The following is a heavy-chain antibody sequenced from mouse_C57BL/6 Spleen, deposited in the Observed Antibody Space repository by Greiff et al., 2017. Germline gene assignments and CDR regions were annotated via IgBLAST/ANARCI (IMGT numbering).Heavy chain of an antibody. V-gene: IGHV1-15*01. CDR3: TRRGYSNSYYFDF. J-gene: IGHJ2*01. CDR2: IDPETGGT. D-gene: IGHD2-5*01. CDR1: GYTFTDYE. Sequence: QVQLQQSGAELVRPGASVTLSCKASGYTFTDYEMHWVKQTPVHGLEWIGAIDPETGGTAYNQTFTGKAILTADKSSSTGYMELRTLTSEDSAVYYCTRRGYSNSYYFDFRGQSTTLTVSS.